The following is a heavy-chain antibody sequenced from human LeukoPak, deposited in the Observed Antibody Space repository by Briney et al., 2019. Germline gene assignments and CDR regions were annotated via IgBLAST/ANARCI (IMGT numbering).Heavy chain of an antibody. V-gene: IGHV1-69*13. CDR1: GGTFSSYA. CDR2: IIPIFGTA. Sequence: SVKVSCKASGGTFSSYAISWVRQAPGQGLEWMGGIIPIFGTANYAQKFQGRVTITADESTSTAYMEPSSLRSEDTAVYYCASSLYYYDSSGYYSPVPNWGQGTLVTVSS. D-gene: IGHD3-22*01. CDR3: ASSLYYYDSSGYYSPVPN. J-gene: IGHJ4*02.